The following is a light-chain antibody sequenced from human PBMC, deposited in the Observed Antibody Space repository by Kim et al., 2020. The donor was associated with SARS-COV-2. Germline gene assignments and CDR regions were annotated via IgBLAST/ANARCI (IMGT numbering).Light chain of an antibody. CDR2: AAS. CDR3: QQGKTFPLT. CDR1: QDINNY. J-gene: IGKJ4*01. Sequence: IQLTQSPSSLSASVGDRITITCRASQDINNYLTWYQQQPGKAPKLLIYAASSLQSGVPSRFSGSGSGTDFSLTVSSLQPEDFATYYCQQGKTFPLTFGGGTKVEIK. V-gene: IGKV1-9*01.